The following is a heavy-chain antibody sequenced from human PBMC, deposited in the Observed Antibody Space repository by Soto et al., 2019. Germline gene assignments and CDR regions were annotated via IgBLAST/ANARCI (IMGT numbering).Heavy chain of an antibody. CDR3: AREGVRGMDG. D-gene: IGHD2-21*01. CDR1: GYTFTSYD. J-gene: IGHJ6*02. V-gene: IGHV1-8*01. Sequence: QVQLVQSGAEVKKPGASVKVSCKASGYTFTSYDINWVRQATGQWLEWMGCINHNRGNTGYAQKYQGRVTMTRNTAISTAYMELTSVRSGDTAVYYCAREGVRGMDGWGQGTTVTVSS. CDR2: INHNRGNT.